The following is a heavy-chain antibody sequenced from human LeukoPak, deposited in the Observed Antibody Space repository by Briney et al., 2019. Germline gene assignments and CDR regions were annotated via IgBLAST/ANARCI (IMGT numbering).Heavy chain of an antibody. Sequence: GGSLRHSCAASGFTFSTYEINWVRQAPGKGLEWLSYISSSGGTIYYADPVKGRFTISRDNAKNSLYLHMNSLRAEDTAVYYCTRGAHGYTYGRFDHWGQGTLVTVSS. D-gene: IGHD5-18*01. CDR2: ISSSGGTI. CDR1: GFTFSTYE. J-gene: IGHJ4*02. CDR3: TRGAHGYTYGRFDH. V-gene: IGHV3-48*03.